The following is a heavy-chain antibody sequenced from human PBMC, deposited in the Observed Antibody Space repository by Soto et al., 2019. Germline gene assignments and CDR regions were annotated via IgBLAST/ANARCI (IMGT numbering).Heavy chain of an antibody. CDR3: AKFTYYDFWSGYPLDYYGMDV. Sequence: GGSLRLSCAASGFTFSSYAMSWVRQAPGKGLEWVSAISGSGGSTYYADSVKGRFTISRDNSKNTLYLQMNSLRAEDTAVYYCAKFTYYDFWSGYPLDYYGMDVWGQGTTITV. V-gene: IGHV3-23*01. CDR1: GFTFSSYA. J-gene: IGHJ6*02. CDR2: ISGSGGST. D-gene: IGHD3-3*01.